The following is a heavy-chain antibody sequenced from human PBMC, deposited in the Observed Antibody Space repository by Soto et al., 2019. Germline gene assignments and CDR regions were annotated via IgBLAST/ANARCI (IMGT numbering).Heavy chain of an antibody. V-gene: IGHV3-7*03. J-gene: IGHJ4*02. Sequence: GGSLRLSCAASGFNFGGYWMTWVRQAPGKGLEWVANIIKDGSEKSYVDSVKGRFTISRDNAKNSLYLEMNSLRVEGTAVYYCARDWGGLGYWGQGTLVTVSS. CDR2: IIKDGSEK. CDR1: GFNFGGYW. D-gene: IGHD3-10*01. CDR3: ARDWGGLGY.